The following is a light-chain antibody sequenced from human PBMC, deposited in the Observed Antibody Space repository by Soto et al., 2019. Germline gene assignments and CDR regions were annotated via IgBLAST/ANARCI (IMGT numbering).Light chain of an antibody. V-gene: IGLV3-25*03. Sequence: SYELTQPPSVSVSPGQTATITCTGDILPQQYAYWYQQKPGQAPVIVIYKDTERHSWIPERFSGSTSGTTVTLPISGVQAEDEADYYFQSSNSGSGYAFGTGTKLTVL. J-gene: IGLJ1*01. CDR1: ILPQQY. CDR3: QSSNSGSGYA. CDR2: KDT.